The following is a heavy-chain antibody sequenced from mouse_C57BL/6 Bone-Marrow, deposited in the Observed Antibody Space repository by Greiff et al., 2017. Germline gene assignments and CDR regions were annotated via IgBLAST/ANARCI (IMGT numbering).Heavy chain of an antibody. CDR1: GFNIKDDY. CDR3: TTPFYDGYSYFDY. CDR2: IDPENGDT. V-gene: IGHV14-4*01. J-gene: IGHJ2*01. Sequence: EVQVVESGAELVRPGASVKLSCTASGFNIKDDYMHWVKQRPEQGLEWIGWIDPENGDTEYASKFQGKATITADTSSNTAYLQLSSLTSEDTAVXYCTTPFYDGYSYFDYWGQGTTLTVSS. D-gene: IGHD2-3*01.